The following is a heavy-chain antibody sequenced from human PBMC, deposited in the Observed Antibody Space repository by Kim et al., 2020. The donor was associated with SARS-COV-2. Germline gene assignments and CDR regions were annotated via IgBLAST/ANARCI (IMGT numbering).Heavy chain of an antibody. V-gene: IGHV1-69*13. D-gene: IGHD3-9*01. CDR2: IIPIFGTA. Sequence: SVKVSCKASGGTFSSYAISWVRQAPGQGLEWMGGIIPIFGTANYAQKFQGRVTITADESTSTAYMELSSLRSEDTAVYYCASNDDILTGYYYYGMDVWGQGTTVTVSS. CDR1: GGTFSSYA. CDR3: ASNDDILTGYYYYGMDV. J-gene: IGHJ6*02.